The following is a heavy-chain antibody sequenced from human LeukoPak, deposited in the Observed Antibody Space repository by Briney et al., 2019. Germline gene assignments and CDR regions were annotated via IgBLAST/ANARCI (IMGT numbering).Heavy chain of an antibody. V-gene: IGHV1-3*03. CDR2: VNADDSNT. Sequence: ASVKVSCKASGFPFTSYAIHWVRQAPGQRLEWMGWVNADDSNTKYSQEFQGRVTITRDTSASTAYMDLNSLRSEDMAVYYCAVGDYYYDTRFDYWGQGTLVTVSS. CDR3: AVGDYYYDTRFDY. D-gene: IGHD3-22*01. CDR1: GFPFTSYA. J-gene: IGHJ4*02.